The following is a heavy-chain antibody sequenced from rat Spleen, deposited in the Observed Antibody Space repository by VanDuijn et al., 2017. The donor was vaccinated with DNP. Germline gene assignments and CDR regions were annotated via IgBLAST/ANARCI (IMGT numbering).Heavy chain of an antibody. D-gene: IGHD1-1*01. V-gene: IGHV2S12*01. Sequence: VQLKESGPGQVQPSQTLSLTCTVSGFSLISYGVGWVRQPPGKGLEWIAAISNGGSTYYNSALKSRLSISRDTSKSQVFLKMNSLQTEDTAIYYCTRGVTTVVTGWFAYWGQGTLVTVSS. CDR3: TRGVTTVVTGWFAY. CDR2: ISNGGST. J-gene: IGHJ3*01. CDR1: GFSLISYG.